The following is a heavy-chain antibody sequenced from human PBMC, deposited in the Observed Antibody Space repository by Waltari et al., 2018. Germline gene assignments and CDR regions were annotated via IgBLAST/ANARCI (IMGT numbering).Heavy chain of an antibody. V-gene: IGHV1-69*08. Sequence: QVQLVQSGAEVKKPGSSVKVSWKASGGTFSSYAIRWVRQAPGQGLEWMGRIIPIFGTANYAHKFQGRVTITADKSTSTAYMELSSLRSEDTAVYYCARDEQWLVRYAFDIWGQGTMVTVSS. CDR1: GGTFSSYA. D-gene: IGHD6-19*01. J-gene: IGHJ3*02. CDR2: IIPIFGTA. CDR3: ARDEQWLVRYAFDI.